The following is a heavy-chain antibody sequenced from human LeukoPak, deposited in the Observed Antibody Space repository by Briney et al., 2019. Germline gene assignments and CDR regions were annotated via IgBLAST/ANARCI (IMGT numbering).Heavy chain of an antibody. CDR2: ISASGGSA. V-gene: IGHV3-23*01. Sequence: GGSLRLSCTASGYTFSSFTLSWVRQAPGKGLEWVSVISASGGSAYYVDSVKGRFTMSRDNSKNTLYLQMNSLRAEDTAVYYCGRGIDYSSGPDYWGQGTLVTVSS. J-gene: IGHJ4*02. D-gene: IGHD6-19*01. CDR3: GRGIDYSSGPDY. CDR1: GYTFSSFT.